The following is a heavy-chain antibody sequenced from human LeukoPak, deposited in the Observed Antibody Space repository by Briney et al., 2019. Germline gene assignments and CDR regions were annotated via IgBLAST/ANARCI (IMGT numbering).Heavy chain of an antibody. CDR3: AREEN. CDR1: GFXFSSYS. J-gene: IGHJ4*02. V-gene: IGHV3-48*02. Sequence: GGSLRLSCAASGFXFSSYSINWVRQAPGKGLKWVSYISSGSSTIYYADSVKGRFTISRDNVKNSLYLQMNSLRDEDTAVYYCAREENWGQGTLVTVSS. CDR2: ISSGSSTI.